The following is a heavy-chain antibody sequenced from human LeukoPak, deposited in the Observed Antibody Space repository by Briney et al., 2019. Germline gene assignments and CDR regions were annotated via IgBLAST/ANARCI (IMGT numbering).Heavy chain of an antibody. J-gene: IGHJ4*02. CDR1: GFTFSSYG. CDR2: ISYDGSNK. Sequence: AGGSLRLSCAASGFTFSSYGMHWVRQAPGKGLEWVAVISYDGSNKYYADSVKGRFTISRDNSKNTLYLQMNSLRAEDTAVYYCAKADTAMSPPDYWGQGTLVTVSS. V-gene: IGHV3-30*18. CDR3: AKADTAMSPPDY. D-gene: IGHD5-18*01.